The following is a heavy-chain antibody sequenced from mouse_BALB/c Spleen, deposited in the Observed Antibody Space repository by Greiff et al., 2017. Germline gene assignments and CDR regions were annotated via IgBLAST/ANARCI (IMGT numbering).Heavy chain of an antibody. Sequence: VQLQQSGAELVRPGSSVKISCKASGYAFSSYYMYWVKQRPGQGLEWIGEINPSNGGTNFNEKFKSKATLTVDKSSSTAYMQLSSLTSEDSAVYYCTRGGRYYYFDYWGQGTTLTVSS. CDR1: GYAFSSYY. CDR3: TRGGRYYYFDY. J-gene: IGHJ2*01. CDR2: INPSNGGT. D-gene: IGHD1-1*02. V-gene: IGHV1S81*02.